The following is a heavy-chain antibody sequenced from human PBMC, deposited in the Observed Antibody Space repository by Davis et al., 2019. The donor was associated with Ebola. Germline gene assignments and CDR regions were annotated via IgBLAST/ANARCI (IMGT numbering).Heavy chain of an antibody. J-gene: IGHJ3*01. CDR2: ISSSSNYI. D-gene: IGHD3-22*01. CDR3: TRDNLYYYDTSGYHDVFDV. V-gene: IGHV3-21*01. Sequence: GGSLRLSCAASGFTFSSNSMNWVRQAPGKGLEWVSFISSSSNYIYYADSVKGRYTISRDNTKNSLYLQMNNLRAEDTAVYYCTRDNLYYYDTSGYHDVFDVWGQGTMVTVSS. CDR1: GFTFSSNS.